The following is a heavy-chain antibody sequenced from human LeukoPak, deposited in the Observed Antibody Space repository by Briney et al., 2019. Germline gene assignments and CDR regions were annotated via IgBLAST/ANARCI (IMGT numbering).Heavy chain of an antibody. V-gene: IGHV3-33*08. Sequence: GGSLRLSCAASGFTFSSYGMHWVRQAPGKGLEWVAVIWYGGSNKYYADSVKGRFTISRDNSKNTLYLQMNSLRAEDTAVYYCARSHAGYSSSSNPNWYFDLWGRGTLVTVSS. CDR2: IWYGGSNK. CDR3: ARSHAGYSSSSNPNWYFDL. CDR1: GFTFSSYG. J-gene: IGHJ2*01. D-gene: IGHD6-13*01.